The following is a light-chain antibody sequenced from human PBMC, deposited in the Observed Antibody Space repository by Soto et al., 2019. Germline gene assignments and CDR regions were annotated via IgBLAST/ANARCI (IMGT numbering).Light chain of an antibody. CDR3: QQYGSSPLT. CDR2: AAS. CDR1: QSVNSSY. J-gene: IGKJ4*01. Sequence: EIVLTHSPGTLSLSPGERTTLSCRASQSVNSSYLAWYRQKPGQAPRLLLYAASSRATGVPDRFSGSGSGTDFTLTISRLEPEDFAVFYCQQYGSSPLTFGGGTKVEIK. V-gene: IGKV3-20*01.